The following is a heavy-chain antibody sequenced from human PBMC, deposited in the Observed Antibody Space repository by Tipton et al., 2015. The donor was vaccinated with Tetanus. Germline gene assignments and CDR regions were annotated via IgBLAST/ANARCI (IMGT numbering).Heavy chain of an antibody. CDR1: GGSITGYF. D-gene: IGHD1-26*01. V-gene: IGHV4-4*07. CDR2: IYSSENS. CDR3: ANHPGAKTQFDY. Sequence: TLSLTCSVSGGSITGYFWSWIRQPAGKGLEWIGNIYSSENSKYNPSLKSRATISVDPSKTQFSLNLRSVTAADTAVYYCANHPGAKTQFDYWGQGTLVTVSS. J-gene: IGHJ4*02.